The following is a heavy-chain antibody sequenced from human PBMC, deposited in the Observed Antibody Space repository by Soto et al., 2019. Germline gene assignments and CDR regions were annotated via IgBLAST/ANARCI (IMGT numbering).Heavy chain of an antibody. D-gene: IGHD3-10*02. V-gene: IGHV1-18*01. J-gene: IGHJ4*02. CDR1: GYTFTNYG. Sequence: QVQLVQSGGEVKKPGDSVKVSCKASGYTFTNYGITWVRQAPGQGLEWMGWITGYNGNTNYAQKFQDRVTMATDTVTSTAYLEIWSLTSDDTAVHFCARVGGVRGYHYVDGFDLWGQGTPVTVSS. CDR2: ITGYNGNT. CDR3: ARVGGVRGYHYVDGFDL.